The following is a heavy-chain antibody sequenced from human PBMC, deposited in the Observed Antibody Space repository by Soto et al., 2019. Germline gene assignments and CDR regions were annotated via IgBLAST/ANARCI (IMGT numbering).Heavy chain of an antibody. CDR3: AREVLLWFGELLRMNWFAP. CDR2: INHSGST. Sequence: PSETLSLTCTVCGGSFSGYYWSWIRQPPGKGLEWIGEINHSGSTNYNPSLKSRVTISVDTSKNQFSLKLSSVTAADTAVYYCAREVLLWFGELLRMNWFAPWGQGTLVTVSS. CDR1: GGSFSGYY. D-gene: IGHD3-10*01. J-gene: IGHJ5*02. V-gene: IGHV4-34*01.